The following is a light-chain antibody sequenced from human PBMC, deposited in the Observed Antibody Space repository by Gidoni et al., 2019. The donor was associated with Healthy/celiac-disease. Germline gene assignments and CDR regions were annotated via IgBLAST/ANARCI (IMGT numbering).Light chain of an antibody. CDR3: QQSYSTPIT. J-gene: IGKJ4*01. CDR2: AAS. V-gene: IGKV1-39*01. CDR1: QSISSY. Sequence: ASVGDRVTITCRASQSISSYLNWYQQKPGKAPKLLIYAASSLQSGVPSRFSGSGSGTDFTLTISSLQPEDFATYYCQQSYSTPITFGGGTKVEIK.